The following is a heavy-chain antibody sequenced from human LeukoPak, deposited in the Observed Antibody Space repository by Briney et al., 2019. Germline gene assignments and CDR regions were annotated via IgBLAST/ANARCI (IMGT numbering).Heavy chain of an antibody. CDR2: ISSSGSTL. Sequence: GGSLRLSCAASGFTFSDYYMSWIRQAPGKGLEGVSYISSSGSTLYYADSVKGRITISRDNAKNSLYLQMNSLRAEDTAVYYCARRRYNWNAIDYWGQGTLVTVSS. V-gene: IGHV3-11*01. D-gene: IGHD1-20*01. CDR1: GFTFSDYY. CDR3: ARRRYNWNAIDY. J-gene: IGHJ4*02.